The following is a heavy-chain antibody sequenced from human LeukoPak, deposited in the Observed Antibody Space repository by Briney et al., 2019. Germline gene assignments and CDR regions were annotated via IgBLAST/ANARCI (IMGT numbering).Heavy chain of an antibody. CDR2: IYYNGST. V-gene: IGHV4-59*01. CDR1: GGSISSYY. D-gene: IGHD3-16*02. Sequence: SETLSLTCTVSGGSISSYYWSWIRQPPGKGLEWIGYIYYNGSTNYNPSLKSRVTISVDTSENQFSLKLSSVTAADTAGYYCARENDCVWGSYRRYFDFWGQGSLVTVSS. CDR3: ARENDCVWGSYRRYFDF. J-gene: IGHJ4*02.